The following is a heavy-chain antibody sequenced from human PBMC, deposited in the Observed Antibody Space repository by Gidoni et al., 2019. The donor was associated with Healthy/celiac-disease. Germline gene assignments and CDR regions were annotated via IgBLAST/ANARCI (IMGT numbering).Heavy chain of an antibody. V-gene: IGHV3-7*03. D-gene: IGHD6-13*01. CDR3: ARDFAAGLNLYFDY. Sequence: EVQLVESGGGLVQPGGSLRLSCAASGFTFSSYWMSWVRQAPGKGLEWVANIKQDGSEKYYVDSVKGRFTISRDNAKNSLYLQMNSLRAEDTAVYYCARDFAAGLNLYFDYWGQGTLVTVSS. CDR1: GFTFSSYW. CDR2: IKQDGSEK. J-gene: IGHJ4*02.